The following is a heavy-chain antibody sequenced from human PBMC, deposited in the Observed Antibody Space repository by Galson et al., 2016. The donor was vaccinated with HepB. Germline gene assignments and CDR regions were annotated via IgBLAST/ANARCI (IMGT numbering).Heavy chain of an antibody. CDR2: IGTGGDT. CDR1: GFTFSSYD. V-gene: IGHV3-13*01. J-gene: IGHJ2*01. D-gene: IGHD6-13*01. CDR3: AREGMSSNWNNWYFAL. Sequence: SLRLSCAASGFTFSSYDMHWVRQATGKGLEWVSAIGTGGDTYYPGSVKGRFTISSENAKSPLYLQMNSLTAGDTAVYYCAREGMSSNWNNWYFALWGRGTLVTVSS.